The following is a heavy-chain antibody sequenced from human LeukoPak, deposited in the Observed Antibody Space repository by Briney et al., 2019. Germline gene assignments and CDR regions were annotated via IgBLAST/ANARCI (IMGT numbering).Heavy chain of an antibody. V-gene: IGHV4-30-2*01. J-gene: IGHJ4*02. D-gene: IGHD3-3*02. CDR2: IHHSGST. CDR3: ARDFSRSFDY. Sequence: PSQTLSLTCTVSGGSISSGGYYWSWIRQPPGKGLEWIGYIHHSGSTQNNPSLKSRVTISVDWSKNQFSLQLNSVTPEDTAVYYCARDFSRSFDYWGQGTLVTVSS. CDR1: GGSISSGGYY.